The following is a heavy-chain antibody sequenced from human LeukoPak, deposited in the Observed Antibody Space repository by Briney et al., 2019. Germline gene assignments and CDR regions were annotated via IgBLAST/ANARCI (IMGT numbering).Heavy chain of an antibody. D-gene: IGHD6-19*01. CDR3: ARAKQWLVGDYFDY. Sequence: PGWSLRLSCAASGFTFSDYYMSWIRQAPGKGLEWVSYISSSSSYTNYADSVKGRFTISRDNAKNSLYLQMNSLRAEDTAVYYCARAKQWLVGDYFDYWGQGTLVTVSS. CDR2: ISSSSSYT. CDR1: GFTFSDYY. V-gene: IGHV3-11*06. J-gene: IGHJ4*02.